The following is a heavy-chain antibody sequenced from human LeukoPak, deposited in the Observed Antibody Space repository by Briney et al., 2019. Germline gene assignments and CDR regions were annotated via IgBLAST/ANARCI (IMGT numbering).Heavy chain of an antibody. CDR2: IYHSGST. D-gene: IGHD1-26*01. Sequence: GSLRLSCAASGFTFSSYAMSWVRQPPGKGLEWIGEIYHSGSTNYNSSLKSRVTISVDKSKNQFSLKLSSVTAADTAVYYCARAGGVVGAAPGSGDFDCWGQGTLVTVSS. CDR3: ARAGGVVGAAPGSGDFDC. CDR1: GFTFSSYAM. J-gene: IGHJ4*02. V-gene: IGHV4-4*02.